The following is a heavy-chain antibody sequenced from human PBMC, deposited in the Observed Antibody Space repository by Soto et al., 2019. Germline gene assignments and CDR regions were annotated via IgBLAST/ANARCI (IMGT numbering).Heavy chain of an antibody. Sequence: PGGSLRLSCVASGFTFRSYTMNWVRQAPGKGLEWVGRIRSKGHNYATEYAASVKGRFTISRDDSKNTAYLQMNSLQTEDTAVYYCTRDLFSYDYSGILWFDPWGQGTLVTVSS. J-gene: IGHJ5*02. CDR1: GFTFRSYT. CDR3: TRDLFSYDYSGILWFDP. D-gene: IGHD3-16*01. V-gene: IGHV3-73*01. CDR2: IRSKGHNYAT.